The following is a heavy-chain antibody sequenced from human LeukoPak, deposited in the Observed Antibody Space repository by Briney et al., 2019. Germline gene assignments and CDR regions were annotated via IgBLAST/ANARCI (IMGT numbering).Heavy chain of an antibody. Sequence: NPGGSLRLSCAASGFTFSSYSMNWVRQAPGKGLEWVSSISSSSSYIYYADSVKGRFTISRDNAKNSLYLQMNSLRAEDTAVYYCARVSRDGYNYYYWGQGTLVTVSS. V-gene: IGHV3-21*01. CDR2: ISSSSSYI. CDR1: GFTFSSYS. CDR3: ARVSRDGYNYYY. J-gene: IGHJ4*02. D-gene: IGHD5-24*01.